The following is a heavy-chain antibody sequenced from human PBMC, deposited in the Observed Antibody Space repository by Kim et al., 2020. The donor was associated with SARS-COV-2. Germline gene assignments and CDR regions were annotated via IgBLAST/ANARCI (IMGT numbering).Heavy chain of an antibody. J-gene: IGHJ3*02. D-gene: IGHD3-16*01. Sequence: SVKVSCKASGGTFSSYAISWVRQAPGQGLEWMGGIIPIFGTANYAQKFQGRVTITADESTSTAYMELSSLRSEDTAVYYCAREVSGGEVYAFDIWGQGTMVTVSS. CDR1: GGTFSSYA. V-gene: IGHV1-69*13. CDR2: IIPIFGTA. CDR3: AREVSGGEVYAFDI.